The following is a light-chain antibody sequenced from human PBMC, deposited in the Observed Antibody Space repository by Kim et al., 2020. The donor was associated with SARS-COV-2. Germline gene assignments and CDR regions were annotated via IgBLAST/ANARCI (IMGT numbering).Light chain of an antibody. CDR1: RGHRSND. J-gene: IGLJ3*02. CDR2: VNGDGSQ. V-gene: IGLV4-69*01. Sequence: DKLTRTRSRGHRSNDIGWQQQQPEKGPRYLMQVNGDGSQTEGGGIPDRFSGSGSGAVRYLPIASLQSEDEADYYCQTWGTGIWVFGGETQLTVL. CDR3: QTWGTGIWV.